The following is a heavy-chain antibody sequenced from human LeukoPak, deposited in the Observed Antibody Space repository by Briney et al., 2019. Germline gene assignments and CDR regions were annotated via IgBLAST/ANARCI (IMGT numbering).Heavy chain of an antibody. CDR3: ARVGGSFEFDP. J-gene: IGHJ5*02. Sequence: PGGSLRLSCAASGFTFSNYAMSWVRQAPGKGLEWVSAISGSASSTYHADSVKGRFTISRDNAKNSLYLQMNSLRAEDTAVYYCARVGGSFEFDPWGQGTLVTVSS. D-gene: IGHD1-26*01. V-gene: IGHV3-23*01. CDR2: ISGSASST. CDR1: GFTFSNYA.